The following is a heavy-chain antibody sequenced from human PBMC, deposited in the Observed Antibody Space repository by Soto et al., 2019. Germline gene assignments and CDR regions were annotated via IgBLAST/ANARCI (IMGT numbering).Heavy chain of an antibody. CDR3: ARDRRQQLVSYNWFDP. D-gene: IGHD6-13*01. V-gene: IGHV3-23*01. Sequence: GGSLILSCAASGFTFIYYAMSWVRQAPGKGLEWVATISTAGHSTFSADSVKGRFTISRDNSKNTLYLQMNSLRSDDTAVYYCARDRRQQLVSYNWFDPWGQGTLVTVSS. CDR2: ISTAGHST. J-gene: IGHJ5*02. CDR1: GFTFIYYA.